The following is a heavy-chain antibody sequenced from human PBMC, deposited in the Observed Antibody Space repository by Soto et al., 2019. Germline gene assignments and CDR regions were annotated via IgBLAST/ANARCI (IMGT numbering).Heavy chain of an antibody. D-gene: IGHD1-26*01. CDR3: AKDRYSGTYPTDFDY. CDR1: GFTFSNDA. CDR2: TSGSGDST. Sequence: GGSLRLSCAASGFTFSNDAMSWVRQAPGNGLEWVSATSGSGDSTYYADSVKGRFTISRDDSHNVAYLQMSSLRTEDTAMYYCAKDRYSGTYPTDFDYWGQGSLVTVSS. J-gene: IGHJ4*02. V-gene: IGHV3-23*01.